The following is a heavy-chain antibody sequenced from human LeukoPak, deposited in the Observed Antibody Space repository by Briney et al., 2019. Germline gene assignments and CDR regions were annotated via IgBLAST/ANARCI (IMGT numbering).Heavy chain of an antibody. CDR1: GYTFTGYY. D-gene: IGHD2-15*01. CDR3: ARETATAPGAFDI. Sequence: ASVKVSCKASGYTFTGYYMHWVRQAPGQGLEWMGWINPNSGGTNYAQKFQGRVTMTRDTSISTAYMELSRLRSDDTAVYYCARETATAPGAFDIWGQGTMVTVSS. V-gene: IGHV1-2*02. J-gene: IGHJ3*02. CDR2: INPNSGGT.